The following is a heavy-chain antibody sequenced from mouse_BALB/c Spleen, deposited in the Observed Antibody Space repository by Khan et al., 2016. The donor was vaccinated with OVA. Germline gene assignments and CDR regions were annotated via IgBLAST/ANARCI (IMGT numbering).Heavy chain of an antibody. Sequence: QIQLVQSGPEVKKPGETVKISCKASGHTFTKFGMNWVKQAPGKGLKWMGWINTYTGEPTYADDFNGRFAFSLETSARTAYLQINNLTNEDTATYFGARPPYFSYVLDNWGQGTSVTVSS. V-gene: IGHV9-3-1*01. J-gene: IGHJ4*01. CDR3: ARPPYFSYVLDN. D-gene: IGHD2-10*01. CDR2: INTYTGEP. CDR1: GHTFTKFG.